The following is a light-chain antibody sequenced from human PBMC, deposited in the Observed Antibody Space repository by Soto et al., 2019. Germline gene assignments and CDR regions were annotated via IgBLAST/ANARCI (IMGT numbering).Light chain of an antibody. CDR1: SSDVGSYNL. V-gene: IGLV2-23*02. J-gene: IGLJ3*02. CDR2: EVS. CDR3: CSYAGSSTFVWV. Sequence: QSVLTQPASVSGSPGQSITISCTGTSSDVGSYNLVSWYQQHPGKAPKLMIYEVSKRPSGVSNRFSGSKSGNTASLTISGLQAEDEADYYCCSYAGSSTFVWVFGGGTKLTGL.